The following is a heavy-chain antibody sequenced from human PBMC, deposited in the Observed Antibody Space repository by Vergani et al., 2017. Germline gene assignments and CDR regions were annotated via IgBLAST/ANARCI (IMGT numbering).Heavy chain of an antibody. D-gene: IGHD6-13*01. V-gene: IGHV3-9*01. Sequence: VQLVESGGGVVQPGTSLRLSCAASGFIFKNHGMHWVRQVPGKGLEWVSGILRETGSIGYADSVRGRFTISRDNAKNTLYLQMNSLRPEDTALYYCTKDWSSRTAGLAYWGQGTPVTVSS. J-gene: IGHJ4*02. CDR2: ILRETGSI. CDR1: GFIFKNHG. CDR3: TKDWSSRTAGLAY.